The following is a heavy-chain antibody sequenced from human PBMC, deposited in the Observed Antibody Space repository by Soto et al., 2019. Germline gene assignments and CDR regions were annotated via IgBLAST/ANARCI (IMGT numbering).Heavy chain of an antibody. V-gene: IGHV3-11*06. Sequence: LRLSCAASGFSLSHNYMNWIRQVPGKGLEWLSYISGSSSDTNYADSVRGRFTISRDNAKNSLYLQMNSLRVEDTGVYYCVKEARLADVWGQGTTVTVSS. D-gene: IGHD6-25*01. CDR2: ISGSSSDT. CDR1: GFSLSHNY. J-gene: IGHJ6*02. CDR3: VKEARLADV.